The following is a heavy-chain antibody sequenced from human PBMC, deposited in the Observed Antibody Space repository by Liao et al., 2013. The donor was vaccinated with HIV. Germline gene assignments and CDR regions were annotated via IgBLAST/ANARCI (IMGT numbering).Heavy chain of an antibody. D-gene: IGHD1-26*01. CDR2: IYYSGST. J-gene: IGHJ2*01. Sequence: QLQLQESGPGLVKPSETLSLTCTVSGGSISSSSSYWGWIRQPPGKGLEWIGSIYYSGSTYYNPSLKSRVTISVDTSKNQFSLKLTSVTAADTAVYYCARVQWEPAPNWYSDLWGRGTLVIVSS. CDR3: ARVQWEPAPNWYSDL. CDR1: GGSISSSSSY. V-gene: IGHV4-39*07.